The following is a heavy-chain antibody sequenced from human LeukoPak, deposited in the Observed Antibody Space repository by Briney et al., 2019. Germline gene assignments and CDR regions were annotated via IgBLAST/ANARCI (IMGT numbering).Heavy chain of an antibody. J-gene: IGHJ6*04. V-gene: IGHV3-11*01. CDR1: GFTFSDYN. D-gene: IGHD3-10*01. CDR2: ISRSGSTK. Sequence: GGSLRLPCAASGFTFSDYNMRWIRQAPGKGLEWVSSISRSGSTKYYADSVKGRFTISRDNAKNSLFLQMNSLRAEDTAVYYCAGAYYYGSGSWKVDVWGKGTTVTISS. CDR3: AGAYYYGSGSWKVDV.